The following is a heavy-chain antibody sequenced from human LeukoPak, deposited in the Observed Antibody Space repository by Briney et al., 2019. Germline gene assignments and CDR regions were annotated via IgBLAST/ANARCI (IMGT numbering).Heavy chain of an antibody. D-gene: IGHD6-13*01. CDR3: ARDTSIAAAGASDAFDI. CDR1: GGTFSSYA. V-gene: IGHV1-69*04. CDR2: IIPILGIA. Sequence: SVKVSCKASGGTFSSYAISWVRQAPGQGLEWMGRIIPILGIANYAQKFQGRVTITADKSTSTAYMELSSLRSEDTAVYYCARDTSIAAAGASDAFDIWGQGTMVTISS. J-gene: IGHJ3*02.